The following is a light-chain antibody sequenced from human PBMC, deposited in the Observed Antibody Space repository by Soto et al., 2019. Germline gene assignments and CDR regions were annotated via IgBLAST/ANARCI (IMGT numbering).Light chain of an antibody. CDR1: HTIATY. CDR3: QQFYYYAHT. J-gene: IGKJ2*01. Sequence: IQMTQSPSSLSASVGDGVTLTCRASHTIATYVNRYQQNPGQLPEVLLYSSSRLHVGVPSRFTGSGYGTDFTLTINNLQPEDFAIYYCQQFYYYAHTFGQGTKLEVK. CDR2: SSS. V-gene: IGKV1-39*01.